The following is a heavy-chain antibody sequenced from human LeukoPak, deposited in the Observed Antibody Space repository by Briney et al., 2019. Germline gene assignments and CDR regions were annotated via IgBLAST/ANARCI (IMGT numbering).Heavy chain of an antibody. CDR3: AKGHIESGGYYYFDH. V-gene: IGHV3-9*01. Sequence: GRSLRLSCAASGFTFDDYAMHWVRQAPGKGLEWVSGISWNSGSIGYADSVKGRFTISRDNSKNTLYLQMNSLRAEDTAIYYCAKGHIESGGYYYFDHWGQGTLVTVSS. CDR2: ISWNSGSI. J-gene: IGHJ4*02. CDR1: GFTFDDYA. D-gene: IGHD3-22*01.